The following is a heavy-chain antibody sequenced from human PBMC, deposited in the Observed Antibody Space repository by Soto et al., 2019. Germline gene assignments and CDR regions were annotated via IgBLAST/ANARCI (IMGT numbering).Heavy chain of an antibody. Sequence: QITLKESGPTLVKPTQTLTLTCTFSGFSLSTSGLGVGWILQRPGKALEWLARIHWNDDKYYRPSLESRLTISQATSKNQVVLTMTNMDHVDTATYYCAYNRWGKLIYWGQGTLVTVSS. D-gene: IGHD1-20*01. CDR3: AYNRWGKLIY. CDR2: IHWNDDK. CDR1: GFSLSTSGLG. V-gene: IGHV2-5*01. J-gene: IGHJ4*02.